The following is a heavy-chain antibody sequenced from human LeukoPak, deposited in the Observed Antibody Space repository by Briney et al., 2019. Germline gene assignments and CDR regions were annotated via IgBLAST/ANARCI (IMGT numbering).Heavy chain of an antibody. J-gene: IGHJ4*02. Sequence: GGSLRLSCAASGFTFSSYSMNWVRQAPGEGLEWVSSISSSSTYIYYADSVKGRFTISRDNAKNSLYLQMNSLRADDTAVYYCARANGYNYVDYWGQGTLVTVSS. CDR2: ISSSSTYI. CDR3: ARANGYNYVDY. CDR1: GFTFSSYS. D-gene: IGHD5-24*01. V-gene: IGHV3-21*01.